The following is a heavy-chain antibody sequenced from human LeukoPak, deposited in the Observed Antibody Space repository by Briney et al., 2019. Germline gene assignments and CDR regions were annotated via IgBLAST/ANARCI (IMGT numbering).Heavy chain of an antibody. CDR1: GGTFSSYA. D-gene: IGHD2-2*02. V-gene: IGHV1-69*13. CDR3: ARSDIVVVPAAIPRYNWFDP. CDR2: IIPIFGSA. J-gene: IGHJ5*02. Sequence: SVKVSCKASGGTFSSYAISWVRQAPGQGLEWMGGIIPIFGSANYAQKFQGRVTITADESTSTAYMELSSLRSEDTAVYYCARSDIVVVPAAIPRYNWFDPWGQGTLVTVSS.